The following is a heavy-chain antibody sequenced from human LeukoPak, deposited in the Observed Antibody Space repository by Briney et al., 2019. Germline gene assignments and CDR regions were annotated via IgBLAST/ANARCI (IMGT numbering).Heavy chain of an antibody. CDR2: IYTSGST. J-gene: IGHJ4*02. Sequence: SETLSLTCTVSGASISSYYWSWIRQPAGKGLEWIGRIYTSGSTKYNPSLMGRVIMSVDTSKNQFPLRLSSVTAADTAVYYCARILGYSYGQADSWGQGTLVTVSS. V-gene: IGHV4-4*07. D-gene: IGHD5-18*01. CDR3: ARILGYSYGQADS. CDR1: GASISSYY.